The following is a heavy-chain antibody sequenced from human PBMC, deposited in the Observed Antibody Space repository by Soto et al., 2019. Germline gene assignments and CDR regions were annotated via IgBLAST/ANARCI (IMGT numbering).Heavy chain of an antibody. V-gene: IGHV4-39*01. D-gene: IGHD2-21*02. CDR2: IYYSGRT. Sequence: PSETLSLTCIVSGESISSSSYYWGWIRQPPGKGLEWIGSIYYSGRTYSNPCFKSRVTISIDTSKNQFSLKLSSVTATDTAVYYCARQRTTVVTQAYFDHWGQGALVTVSS. CDR1: GESISSSSYY. CDR3: ARQRTTVVTQAYFDH. J-gene: IGHJ4*02.